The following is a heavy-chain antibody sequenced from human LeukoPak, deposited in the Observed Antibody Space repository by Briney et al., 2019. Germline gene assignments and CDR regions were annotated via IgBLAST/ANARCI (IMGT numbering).Heavy chain of an antibody. V-gene: IGHV1-46*01. CDR1: GYTFTSYY. D-gene: IGHD3-3*01. Sequence: ASVKVSCKASGYTFTSYYMHWVRQAPGQGLEWMGIINPSGGSTSYAQKFQGRVTMTRDTSTSTAYMELSSLRSEDTAVYYCARDLPITIFGVSNNWFDPWGQGTLVTVSS. J-gene: IGHJ5*02. CDR3: ARDLPITIFGVSNNWFDP. CDR2: INPSGGST.